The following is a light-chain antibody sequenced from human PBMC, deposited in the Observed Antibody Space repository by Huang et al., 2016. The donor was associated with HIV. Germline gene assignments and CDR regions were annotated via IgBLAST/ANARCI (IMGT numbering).Light chain of an antibody. CDR2: AAT. J-gene: IGKJ2*01. Sequence: DIQMTQSPSSLSASVGDRVTITCRASQSISSYLNWYQQKPGTDPKVLIYAATSLQSGVPSRFSGSGAGTDFTLTINKLQPEDSATYYCQQTYITPLTFGQGTKLEFK. V-gene: IGKV1-39*01. CDR3: QQTYITPLT. CDR1: QSISSY.